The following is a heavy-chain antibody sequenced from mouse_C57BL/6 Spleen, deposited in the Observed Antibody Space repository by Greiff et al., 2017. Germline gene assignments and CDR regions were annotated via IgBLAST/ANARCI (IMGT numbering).Heavy chain of an antibody. D-gene: IGHD1-1*01. CDR1: GYTFTDYE. V-gene: IGHV1-15*01. J-gene: IGHJ3*01. Sequence: QVQLKQSGAELVRPGASVTLSCKASGYTFTDYEMHWVKQTPVHGLEWIGAIDPETGGTAYNQKFKGKAILTADKSSSTAYMELRSLTSEDSAVYYCTRSAYYYGSAYWGQGTLVTVSA. CDR3: TRSAYYYGSAY. CDR2: IDPETGGT.